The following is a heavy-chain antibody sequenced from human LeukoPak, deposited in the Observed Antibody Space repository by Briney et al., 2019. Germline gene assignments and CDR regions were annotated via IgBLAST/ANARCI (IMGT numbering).Heavy chain of an antibody. V-gene: IGHV3-23*01. CDR2: ISGSGGST. J-gene: IGHJ4*02. CDR1: GFTFSSHW. CDR3: VARSGGRKDY. D-gene: IGHD2-15*01. Sequence: GGSLRLSCGASGFTFSSHWMSWVREAPGKGLEWVSAISGSGGSTYYADSVKGRFTISRDNSKNTLYLQMNSLRAEDTAVYYCVARSGGRKDYWGQGTLVTVSS.